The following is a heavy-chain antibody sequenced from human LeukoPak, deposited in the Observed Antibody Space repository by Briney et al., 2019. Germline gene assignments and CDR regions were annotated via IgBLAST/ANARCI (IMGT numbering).Heavy chain of an antibody. J-gene: IGHJ6*03. D-gene: IGHD3-9*01. CDR3: ARGPEVRYFDWLSGSQIYYYYYMDV. Sequence: ASVKVSCKASGYTFTGYYMHWVRQAPGQGLEWMGWINPNSGGTNYAQKFQGRVIMTRDTSISTAYMKLSRLRSDDTAVYYCARGPEVRYFDWLSGSQIYYYYYMDVWGKGTTVTISS. CDR1: GYTFTGYY. V-gene: IGHV1-2*02. CDR2: INPNSGGT.